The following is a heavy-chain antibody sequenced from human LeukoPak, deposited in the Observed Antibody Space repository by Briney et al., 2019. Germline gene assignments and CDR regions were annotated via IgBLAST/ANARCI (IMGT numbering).Heavy chain of an antibody. CDR2: ISGGGVTT. D-gene: IGHD3-16*01. CDR1: GFTSIAYA. J-gene: IGHJ6*02. CDR3: ARNQQLGGHSYYYYGMDV. V-gene: IGHV3-23*01. Sequence: GGSLRLSCVGSGFTSIAYALTWARQAPGKGLEWVSGISGGGVTTYYADSVKGRFTISRDNSKNTLYLRMNSLRADDTAIYYCARNQQLGGHSYYYYGMDVWGQGTTVTVSS.